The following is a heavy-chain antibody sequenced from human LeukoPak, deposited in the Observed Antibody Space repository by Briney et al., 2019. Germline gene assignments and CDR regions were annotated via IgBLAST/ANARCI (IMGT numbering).Heavy chain of an antibody. Sequence: ASVKDSCKASGYTFTSYSMHWVRQTPGQGLEWMGIINPSGGSTSYAQKFQGRVTMTRDTSTSTVYMELSSLRSEDTAVYYCARDRGSGDYYFDYWGQGTLVTVSS. V-gene: IGHV1-46*01. CDR3: ARDRGSGDYYFDY. D-gene: IGHD2-15*01. CDR2: INPSGGST. CDR1: GYTFTSYS. J-gene: IGHJ4*02.